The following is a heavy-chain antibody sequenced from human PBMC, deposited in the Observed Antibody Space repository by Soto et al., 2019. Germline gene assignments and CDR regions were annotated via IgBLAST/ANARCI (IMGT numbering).Heavy chain of an antibody. J-gene: IGHJ5*02. Sequence: ASVKVSCKASGYTFTGYYMHWVRQAPGQGLEWMGWINPNSGGTNYAQKCQGRVTMTRDTSISTAYMELSRLRSDDTAVYYCARDPYYDSSGYFPVGFDPWGQGTLVTVSS. CDR1: GYTFTGYY. CDR3: ARDPYYDSSGYFPVGFDP. CDR2: INPNSGGT. V-gene: IGHV1-2*02. D-gene: IGHD3-22*01.